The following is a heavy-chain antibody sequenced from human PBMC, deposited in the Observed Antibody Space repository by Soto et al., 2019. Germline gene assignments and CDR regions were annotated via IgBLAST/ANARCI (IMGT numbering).Heavy chain of an antibody. D-gene: IGHD1-26*01. CDR2: IYYSGST. J-gene: IGHJ4*02. CDR3: ARKLGDY. V-gene: IGHV4-39*01. CDR1: GGSISSSSYY. Sequence: SETLSLTCTVSGGSISSSSYYWGWIRQPPGKGLEWIGSIYYSGSTYYNPSLKSRVTISVDTSKNQFSLKLSSVTAADTAVYYCARKLGDYWGQGTLVTVSS.